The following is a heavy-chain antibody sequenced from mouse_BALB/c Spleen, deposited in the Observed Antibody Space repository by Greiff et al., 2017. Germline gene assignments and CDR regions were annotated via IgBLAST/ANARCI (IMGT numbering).Heavy chain of an antibody. CDR3: ARSLWDYAMDY. Sequence: EVQLVESGGGLVQPGGSRKLSCAASGFTFSSFGMHWVRQAPEKGLEWVAYISSGSSTIYYADTVKGRFTISRDNPKNTLFLQMTSLRSEDTAMYYCARSLWDYAMDYWGQGTSVTVSS. D-gene: IGHD1-1*02. CDR1: GFTFSSFG. J-gene: IGHJ4*01. CDR2: ISSGSSTI. V-gene: IGHV5-17*02.